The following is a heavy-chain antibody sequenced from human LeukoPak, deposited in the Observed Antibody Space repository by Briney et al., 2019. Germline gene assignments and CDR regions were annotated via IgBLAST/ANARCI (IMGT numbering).Heavy chain of an antibody. J-gene: IGHJ4*02. CDR1: GTFISINY. CDR3: ARASSGWYGLFDS. V-gene: IGHV4-59*01. D-gene: IGHD6-13*01. Sequence: SVTLTLTCTVSGTFISINYWSWIRQPPGKGREWIGYGHYSGSSDYNPSLKSRVTISVDTSKNQFSLKVKSVTAADTAVYFCARASSGWYGLFDSWGQGTLVTVSS. CDR2: GHYSGSS.